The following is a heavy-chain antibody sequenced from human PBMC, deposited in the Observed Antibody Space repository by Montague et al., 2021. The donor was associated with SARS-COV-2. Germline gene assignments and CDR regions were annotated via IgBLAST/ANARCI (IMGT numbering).Heavy chain of an antibody. CDR3: ARDRDWDDWCGMDV. V-gene: IGHV3-48*03. D-gene: IGHD2-21*01. CDR1: GFIFSSYE. J-gene: IGHJ6*02. Sequence: SLRLSCAASGFIFSSYEMNWVRQAPGKGLEWISYISSSGGGSTKXDTDSVKGRFTISRDNAKNSLYLQMNSLRVEDTAIYYCARDRDWDDWCGMDVWGQGTTVTVSS. CDR2: ISSSGGGSTK.